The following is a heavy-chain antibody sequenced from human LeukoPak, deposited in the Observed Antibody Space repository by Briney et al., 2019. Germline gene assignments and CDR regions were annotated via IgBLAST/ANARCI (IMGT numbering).Heavy chain of an antibody. Sequence: GASVKVSCKASGYTFTGYYMHWVRQAPGQGLEWMGWINPNSGGTNYAQKFQGRVTMTRDTSISTAYMELSRLRSDDTAVYYCASRQLWSDYYYYGMDVWGQGTTVTVSS. J-gene: IGHJ6*02. CDR1: GYTFTGYY. D-gene: IGHD5-18*01. CDR3: ASRQLWSDYYYYGMDV. CDR2: INPNSGGT. V-gene: IGHV1-2*02.